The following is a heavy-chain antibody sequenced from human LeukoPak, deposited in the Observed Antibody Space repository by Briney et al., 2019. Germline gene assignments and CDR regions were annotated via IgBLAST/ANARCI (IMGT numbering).Heavy chain of an antibody. CDR3: ATYTHWVAGDV. CDR1: GFTFSDSW. CDR2: MNQDGSAK. Sequence: GGSLRLSCASSGFTFSDSWMSWVRQAPWKGLEWVANMNQDGSAKGSVDSVKGRFTISRDNARTSLYLQMSSLRPEDTAVYYCATYTHWVAGDVWGQGTTVTVSS. D-gene: IGHD3-16*01. J-gene: IGHJ6*02. V-gene: IGHV3-7*01.